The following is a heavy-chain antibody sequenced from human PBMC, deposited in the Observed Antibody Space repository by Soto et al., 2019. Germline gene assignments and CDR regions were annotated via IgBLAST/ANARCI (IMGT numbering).Heavy chain of an antibody. J-gene: IGHJ6*02. V-gene: IGHV3-30*18. CDR3: AKEEGEGCISTSCYIYYYYGMDV. D-gene: IGHD2-2*02. CDR1: GFTFSSYG. Sequence: PGGSLRLSCAASGFTFSSYGMHWVRQAPGKGLEWVAAISYDGSNKYYADSVKGRFTISRDNSKNTLYLQMNSLRAEDTAVYYCAKEEGEGCISTSCYIYYYYGMDVWGQGTTVTVSS. CDR2: ISYDGSNK.